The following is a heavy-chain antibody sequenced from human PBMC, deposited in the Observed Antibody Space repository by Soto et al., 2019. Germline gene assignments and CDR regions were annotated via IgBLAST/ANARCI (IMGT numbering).Heavy chain of an antibody. V-gene: IGHV1-69*12. CDR2: IIPIFGTT. Sequence: QVQLGQSGAEVKKPGSSVKVSCKASGGTISNYAISWVRQAPGQGLEWMGGIIPIFGTTNYAQRFQGRVTITADESTSTAYMEMSSLRSEDTAVYYCARVSSSWHKDYFDYWGQGTLVTVSS. CDR3: ARVSSSWHKDYFDY. CDR1: GGTISNYA. D-gene: IGHD6-13*01. J-gene: IGHJ4*02.